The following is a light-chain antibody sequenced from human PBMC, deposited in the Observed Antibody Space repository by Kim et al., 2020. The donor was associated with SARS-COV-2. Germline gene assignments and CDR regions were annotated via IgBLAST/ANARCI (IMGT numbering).Light chain of an antibody. CDR1: HSISTY. J-gene: IGKJ2*01. CDR3: QQNYRTPYS. V-gene: IGKV1-39*01. CDR2: AAS. Sequence: DIQMTQSASSLSASVGDRVNITCRAGHSISTYLNWYQQRPGKAPNLLIYAASSLQGGVPPRFSGSASGTDFTLTITDLQPGDSATYYCQQNYRTPYSFGQGTKLEI.